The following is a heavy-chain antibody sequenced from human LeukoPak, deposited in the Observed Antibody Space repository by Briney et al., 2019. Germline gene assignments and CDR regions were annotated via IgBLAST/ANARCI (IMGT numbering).Heavy chain of an antibody. J-gene: IGHJ4*02. CDR2: ISSSGSTL. CDR1: GFILSDYY. CDR3: AKSGYNRFDY. D-gene: IGHD5-24*01. V-gene: IGHV3-11*01. Sequence: PGGSLRLSCVASGFILSDYYMSWVRQAPGKGLEWVSYISSSGSTLYYADSVEGRFTISRDNAKNSLFLQMNSLIAEDTAVYYCAKSGYNRFDYWGQGTRVTVSS.